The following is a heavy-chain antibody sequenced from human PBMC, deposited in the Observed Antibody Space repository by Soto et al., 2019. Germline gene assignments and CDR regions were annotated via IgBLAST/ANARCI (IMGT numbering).Heavy chain of an antibody. D-gene: IGHD6-13*01. CDR3: ASGRDLNAGVSYYGMDV. J-gene: IGHJ6*02. V-gene: IGHV1-69*12. CDR1: GGTFSSYA. CDR2: IIPIFGTA. Sequence: QVQLVQSGAEVKKPGSSVKVSCKASGGTFSSYAISWVRQAPGQGLEWMGGIIPIFGTANYAQKFQGRVTITADESTSTAYQELSRLRSEDTAVYYCASGRDLNAGVSYYGMDVWGQGTTVTVSS.